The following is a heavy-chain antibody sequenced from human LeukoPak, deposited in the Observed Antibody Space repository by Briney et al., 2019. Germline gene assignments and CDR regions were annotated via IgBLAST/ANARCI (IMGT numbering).Heavy chain of an antibody. CDR1: GFTFINSR. J-gene: IGHJ4*02. CDR2: ISAYYGNT. CDR3: ARLGGGSRYYFDF. D-gene: IGHD2-15*01. Sequence: ASVKVSCNSSGFTFINSRITWVRQAPGQGLQWMGWISAYYGNTHYVENFKGRVVMTRDTSTSTAYMELGSLTSDDTAVYYCARLGGGSRYYFDFWGQGTLVTVSP. V-gene: IGHV1-18*01.